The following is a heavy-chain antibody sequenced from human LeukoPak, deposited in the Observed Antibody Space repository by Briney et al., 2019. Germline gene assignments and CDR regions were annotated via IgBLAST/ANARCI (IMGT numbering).Heavy chain of an antibody. V-gene: IGHV3-9*01. Sequence: GGSLRLSCAASGFTFDDYAMHWVRQAPGKGLEWVSGISWNSGSIGYADSVKGRFTISRDNAKNSLYLQMNSLRAEDTAVYYCARDILTGYYSFDYWGQGTLVTVSS. CDR2: ISWNSGSI. CDR1: GFTFDDYA. J-gene: IGHJ4*02. CDR3: ARDILTGYYSFDY. D-gene: IGHD3-9*01.